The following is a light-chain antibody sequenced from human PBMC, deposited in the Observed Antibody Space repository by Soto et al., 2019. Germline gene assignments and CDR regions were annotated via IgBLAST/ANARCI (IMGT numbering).Light chain of an antibody. V-gene: IGKV3-15*01. CDR1: QSVTNN. Sequence: EIVMTQSPATLSVSPEERATLSCRASQSVTNNLAWYQHKPGQAPRLLISGASTRATDVPARFSGSGSGTEFTLTISGLQSEDFAVYYCQHYNKWPWTFGHGTKVDIK. J-gene: IGKJ1*01. CDR3: QHYNKWPWT. CDR2: GAS.